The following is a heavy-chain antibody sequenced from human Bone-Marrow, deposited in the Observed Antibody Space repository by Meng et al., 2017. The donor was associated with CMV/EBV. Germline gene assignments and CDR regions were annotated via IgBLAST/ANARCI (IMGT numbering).Heavy chain of an antibody. CDR2: INSDGSST. V-gene: IGHV3-74*01. CDR3: ARDLDFWSGYNYYYGMDV. D-gene: IGHD3-3*01. Sequence: GESLKISCAASGFTFSSYWMHWVRQAPGKGLVWVSRINSDGSSTSYADSVKGRFTISRDNAKNTLYLQMNSLRAEDTAVYYCARDLDFWSGYNYYYGMDVWGQGTTVTVYS. CDR1: GFTFSSYW. J-gene: IGHJ6*02.